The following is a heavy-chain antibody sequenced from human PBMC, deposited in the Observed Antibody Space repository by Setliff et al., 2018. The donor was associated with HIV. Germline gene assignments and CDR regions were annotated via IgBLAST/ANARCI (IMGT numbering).Heavy chain of an antibody. CDR2: ISGSGSAT. V-gene: IGHV3-23*01. Sequence: GGSLRLSCEASGFIFSSHAMSWVRQVPGKGLELIAVISGSGSATTYADSVAGRFTVSRDNSKNMMYLQMGSLRVDDTAIYYCAKGFNWGSYYFDYWGQGTLVTVSS. D-gene: IGHD7-27*01. CDR3: AKGFNWGSYYFDY. J-gene: IGHJ4*02. CDR1: GFIFSSHA.